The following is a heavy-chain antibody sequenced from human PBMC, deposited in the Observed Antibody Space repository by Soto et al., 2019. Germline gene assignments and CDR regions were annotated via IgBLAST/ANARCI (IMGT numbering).Heavy chain of an antibody. Sequence: LRLSCAASGFTFSSYAMSWVRQAPGKGLGWLSYISGDRAYIYYADSVRGRFTISRDNAENSLYLQMDNLRDEDTALYYCARQVYTVVTPMDFWGQGTLVTVSS. CDR1: GFTFSSYA. V-gene: IGHV3-48*02. J-gene: IGHJ4*02. CDR3: ARQVYTVVTPMDF. CDR2: ISGDRAYI. D-gene: IGHD2-21*02.